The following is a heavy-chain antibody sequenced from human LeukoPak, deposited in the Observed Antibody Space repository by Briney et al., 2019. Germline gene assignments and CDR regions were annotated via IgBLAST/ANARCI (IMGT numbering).Heavy chain of an antibody. J-gene: IGHJ4*02. CDR3: ARSDIEVVPAAMIFRLFDY. D-gene: IGHD2-2*01. V-gene: IGHV3-48*02. CDR2: ISSSSSTI. CDR1: GFTFSSYS. Sequence: PGGSLRLSCAASGFTFSSYSMNWVRQAPGKGLEWVSYISSSSSTIYYADSVKGRFTISRDNAKNSLYLQMNSLRDEDTAVYYCARSDIEVVPAAMIFRLFDYWGQGTLVTVSS.